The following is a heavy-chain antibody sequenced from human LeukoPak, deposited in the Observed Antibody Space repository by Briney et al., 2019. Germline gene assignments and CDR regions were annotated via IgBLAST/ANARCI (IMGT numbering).Heavy chain of an antibody. J-gene: IGHJ4*02. CDR3: AKDLGGTFDY. CDR2: IRYDGTSK. V-gene: IGHV3-30*02. CDR1: EFTFTSYA. Sequence: SGGSLRLSCAASEFTFTSYAMHWVRQAPGKGLEWVAFIRYDGTSKYYADSVKGRFTISRDDSENTLYLQMNSLTAEDTAVYCCAKDLGGTFDYWGQGTLVTVSS. D-gene: IGHD1-26*01.